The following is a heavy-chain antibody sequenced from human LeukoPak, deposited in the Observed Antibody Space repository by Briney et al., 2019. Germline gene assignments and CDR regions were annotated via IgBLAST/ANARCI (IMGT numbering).Heavy chain of an antibody. Sequence: SGPTLVKPTQTLTLTCTFSGFSLSTSGVGVGWIRQPPGKALEWLALIYWDDDKRYSPSLKSRLTITKDTSKNQVVLTMTNMDPVDTATYCCAHSFADMITFGGIESPISFDYWGQGTLVTVSS. CDR2: IYWDDDK. D-gene: IGHD3-16*01. V-gene: IGHV2-5*02. CDR1: GFSLSTSGVG. J-gene: IGHJ4*02. CDR3: AHSFADMITFGGIESPISFDY.